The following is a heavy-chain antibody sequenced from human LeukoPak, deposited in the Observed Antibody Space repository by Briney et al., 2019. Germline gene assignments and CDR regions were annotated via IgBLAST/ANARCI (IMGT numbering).Heavy chain of an antibody. D-gene: IGHD3-10*01. Sequence: SETLSLTCTVSGGSFSAYYWSWIRQPPGKGLEWIGHIYYSGGTTYNPSLKSRLTISLDTSKSQFFLKLSSVTAADTAVYYCARHQGSGTYPLDCWGQGTLVTVSS. V-gene: IGHV4-59*08. J-gene: IGHJ4*02. CDR2: IYYSGGT. CDR1: GGSFSAYY. CDR3: ARHQGSGTYPLDC.